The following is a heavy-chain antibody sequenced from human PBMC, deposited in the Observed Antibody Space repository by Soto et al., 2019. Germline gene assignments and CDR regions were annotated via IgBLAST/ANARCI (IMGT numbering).Heavy chain of an antibody. Sequence: QITLKESGPTLVKPTQTLTLTCTFSGLSLSTIGEGVGWIRQPPGKALEWLALVYWADDKRYSPSLKSRLTITKDTSVNQVALTMPNMGPVDTATYYCVQTRCGGDCLQSYSSHSYYGLDVWGQGTTVTVSS. CDR2: VYWADDK. D-gene: IGHD2-21*02. CDR1: GLSLSTIGEG. CDR3: VQTRCGGDCLQSYSSHSYYGLDV. J-gene: IGHJ6*02. V-gene: IGHV2-5*02.